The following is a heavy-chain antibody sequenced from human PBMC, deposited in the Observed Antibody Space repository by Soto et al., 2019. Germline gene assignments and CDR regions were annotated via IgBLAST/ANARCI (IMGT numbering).Heavy chain of an antibody. V-gene: IGHV3-33*01. CDR2: IWYDGSNK. Sequence: GGSLRLSCAASGFTFSSYGMHWVRQAPGKGLEWVAVIWYDGSNKYYADSVKGRFTISRDNSKNTLYLQMNSLRAEDTAVYYCARVMDALYGCIDYWGQGTLVTVSS. D-gene: IGHD4-17*01. J-gene: IGHJ4*02. CDR1: GFTFSSYG. CDR3: ARVMDALYGCIDY.